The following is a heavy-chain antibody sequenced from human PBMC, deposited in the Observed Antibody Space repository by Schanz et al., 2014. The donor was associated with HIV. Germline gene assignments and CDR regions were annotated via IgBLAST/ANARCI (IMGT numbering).Heavy chain of an antibody. J-gene: IGHJ4*02. V-gene: IGHV3-30*18. CDR1: GFTFSSYG. CDR3: AKVGRIYSTTWIDY. CDR2: ISYDGSDK. D-gene: IGHD2-2*01. Sequence: QVQLVESGGGVVQPGRSLRLSCAASGFTFSSYGMHWVRQGPGKGLEWVAVISYDGSDKYYADSVKGRFTISRDNSKNTLYLQMNSLRREDTAVYYCAKVGRIYSTTWIDYWGQGTLVTVSS.